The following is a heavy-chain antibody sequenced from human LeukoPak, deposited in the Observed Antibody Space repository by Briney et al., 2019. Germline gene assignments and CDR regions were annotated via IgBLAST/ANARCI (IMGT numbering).Heavy chain of an antibody. CDR2: INPNSGGT. CDR1: GYTFTGYY. V-gene: IGHV1-2*04. CDR3: ARGPPGGNYYYYGMDV. Sequence: ASVKVSCKASGYTFTGYYMHWVRQAPGQGLEWMGWINPNSGGTNYAQKFQGWVTMTRDTSISTAYMELSRLRSDDTAVYYCARGPPGGNYYYYGMDVWGQGTTVTVSS. D-gene: IGHD1-14*01. J-gene: IGHJ6*02.